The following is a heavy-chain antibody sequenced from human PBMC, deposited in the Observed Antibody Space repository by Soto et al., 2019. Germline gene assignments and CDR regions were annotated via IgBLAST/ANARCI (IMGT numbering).Heavy chain of an antibody. CDR2: ISGSGGIT. Sequence: EVQLLESGGGLVQPGGSLRLSCAASGFTFSSYGMSWVRQAPGKGLEWVSVISGSGGITYYADSVKGRFTISRDNSKNSLYLQMNRLRAEDTAVYYCANNGPRSTYSRSSTDLDYWGQGSLVTVSS. V-gene: IGHV3-23*01. CDR1: GFTFSSYG. J-gene: IGHJ4*02. D-gene: IGHD6-6*01. CDR3: ANNGPRSTYSRSSTDLDY.